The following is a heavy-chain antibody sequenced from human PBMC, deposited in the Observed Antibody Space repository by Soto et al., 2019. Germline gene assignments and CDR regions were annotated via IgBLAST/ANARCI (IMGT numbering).Heavy chain of an antibody. Sequence: EVQLVESGGGSVQPGGSLRLSCAASGFTFSTFSMNWVRQAPGRGLEWISYISGGGRPISYADSVKGRFTISRDNAKNSLYMQMDRLTDEDTGVYYCSRAFGWAFDSWGQGTLVTVS. D-gene: IGHD3-10*01. CDR2: ISGGGRPI. CDR3: SRAFGWAFDS. V-gene: IGHV3-48*02. J-gene: IGHJ4*02. CDR1: GFTFSTFS.